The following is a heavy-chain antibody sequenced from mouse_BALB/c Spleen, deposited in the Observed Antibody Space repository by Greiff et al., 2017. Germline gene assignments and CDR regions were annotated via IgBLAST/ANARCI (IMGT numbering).Heavy chain of an antibody. J-gene: IGHJ1*01. V-gene: IGHV5-6-4*01. CDR3: ARQGQSYGKGWYFDV. Sequence: EVMLVESGGGLVKPGGSLKLSCAASGFTFSSYTMSWVRQTPEKRLEWVATISSGGSYTYYPDSVKGRFTISRDNAKNTLYLQMSSLKSEDTAMYYCARQGQSYGKGWYFDVWGAGTTVTVSS. CDR1: GFTFSSYT. D-gene: IGHD2-1*01. CDR2: ISSGGSYT.